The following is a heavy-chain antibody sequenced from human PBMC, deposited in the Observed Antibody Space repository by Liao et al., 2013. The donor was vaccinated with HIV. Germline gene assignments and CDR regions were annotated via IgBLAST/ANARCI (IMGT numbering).Heavy chain of an antibody. CDR2: IYYSGST. CDR3: ASLGYYDFWSGYYGGWFDP. V-gene: IGHV4-30-4*08. Sequence: QVQLQESGPGLVKPSETLSLTCTVSGGSISSGDYYWSWIRQPPGKGLEWIGYIYYSGSTYYNPSLKSRVTISVDTSKNQFSLKLSSVTAADTAVYYCASLGYYDFWSGYYGGWFDPWGQGTLVTVSS. J-gene: IGHJ5*02. D-gene: IGHD3-3*01. CDR1: GGSISSGDYY.